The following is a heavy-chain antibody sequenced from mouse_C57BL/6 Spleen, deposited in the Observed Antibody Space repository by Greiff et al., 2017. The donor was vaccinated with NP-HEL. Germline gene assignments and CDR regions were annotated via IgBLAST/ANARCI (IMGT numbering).Heavy chain of an antibody. J-gene: IGHJ2*01. CDR1: GFTFSDYG. CDR2: ISSGSSTI. D-gene: IGHD1-1*01. V-gene: IGHV5-17*01. CDR3: ARPDYYGSSYEFDY. Sequence: EVQRVESGGGLVKPGGSLKLSCAASGFTFSDYGMHWVRQAPEKGLEWVAYISSGSSTIYYADTVKGRFTISRDNAKNTLFLQMTSLRSEDTAMYYCARPDYYGSSYEFDYWGQGTTLTVSS.